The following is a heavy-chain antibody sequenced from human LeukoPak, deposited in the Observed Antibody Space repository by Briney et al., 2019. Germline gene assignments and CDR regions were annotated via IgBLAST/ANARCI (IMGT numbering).Heavy chain of an antibody. Sequence: SEPLSLTCTVSGGSFSSYIYPWGWIRQPPGKGLEWIGSISHSGTTYYNPSLKSRVTISIDTSKSQFSLKLNSVTAADTAVYYCAREVGNSYYYYYMDVWGRGTTVTVSS. D-gene: IGHD1-14*01. CDR1: GGSFSSYIYP. V-gene: IGHV4-39*07. CDR3: AREVGNSYYYYYMDV. CDR2: ISHSGTT. J-gene: IGHJ6*03.